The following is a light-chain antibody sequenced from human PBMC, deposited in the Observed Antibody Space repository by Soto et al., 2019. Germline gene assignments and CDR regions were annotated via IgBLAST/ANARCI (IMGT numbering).Light chain of an antibody. CDR1: SSDVGGYNY. Sequence: QSVLTQPASVSGSPGQSITISCTGTSSDVGGYNYVSWYQQHPGKAHKLMIYEVSNRPSGVSNRFSGSKSGNTASLTISGLQAEDEADYYCSSDTSSSTLVFGGGTKLTVL. J-gene: IGLJ2*01. CDR3: SSDTSSSTLV. CDR2: EVS. V-gene: IGLV2-14*01.